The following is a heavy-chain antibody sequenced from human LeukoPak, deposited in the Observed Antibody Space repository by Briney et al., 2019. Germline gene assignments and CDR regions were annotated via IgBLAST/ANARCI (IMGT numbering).Heavy chain of an antibody. CDR2: ISHDDGSNK. CDR3: ARRDGYKLDF. Sequence: GGSLRLSCVASGFVFSRYAVHWVRQAPGRGLEGVSGISHDDGSNKDYADSVKGRITISRDNSKSTVFLQMDSLRADDTAVYYRARRDGYKLDFWGQGTLITVSS. V-gene: IGHV3-30*04. D-gene: IGHD5-24*01. CDR1: GFVFSRYA. J-gene: IGHJ4*02.